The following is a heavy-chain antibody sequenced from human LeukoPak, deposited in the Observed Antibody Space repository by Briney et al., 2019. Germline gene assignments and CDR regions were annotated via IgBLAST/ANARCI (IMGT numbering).Heavy chain of an antibody. Sequence: SETLSLTCTVSGGSISSSGYYWGWIRQPPGKGLEWIGSIYYGGNTYYNPSLMSRVTISVDTSKNQFSLKLSSVTAADTAVYYCARRPVTSNWFDPWGQGTLVTVSS. CDR1: GGSISSSGYY. D-gene: IGHD4-17*01. J-gene: IGHJ5*02. CDR3: ARRPVTSNWFDP. V-gene: IGHV4-39*01. CDR2: IYYGGNT.